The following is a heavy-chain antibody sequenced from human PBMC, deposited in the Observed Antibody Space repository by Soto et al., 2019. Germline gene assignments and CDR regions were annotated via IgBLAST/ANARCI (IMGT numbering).Heavy chain of an antibody. J-gene: IGHJ4*02. CDR3: ARHFSVDYFDY. CDR1: GGSFSGYD. V-gene: IGHV4-34*01. CDR2: IYYSGST. Sequence: PSETLCLTCAVDGGSFSGYDWSWIRQPPGKGLEWIGYIYYSGSTYYNPSLKSRVTISVDTSKNQFSLKLSSVTAADTAVYYCARHFSVDYFDYWGQGALVTVSS.